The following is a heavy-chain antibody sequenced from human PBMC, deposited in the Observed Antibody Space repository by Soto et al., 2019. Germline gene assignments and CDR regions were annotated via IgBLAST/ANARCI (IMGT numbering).Heavy chain of an antibody. CDR2: INRSGST. J-gene: IGHJ4*02. CDR1: GGSFSGYY. D-gene: IGHD3-3*01. CDR3: ARVRSRFFVL. Sequence: PSETLSLTCAVYGGSFSGYYWSWIRQPPGKGLEWIGEINRSGSTNYNPSLKSRVTISVDTSKNQFSLKLSSVTAADTAVYYCARVRSRFFVLWGQGTLVTVSS. V-gene: IGHV4-34*01.